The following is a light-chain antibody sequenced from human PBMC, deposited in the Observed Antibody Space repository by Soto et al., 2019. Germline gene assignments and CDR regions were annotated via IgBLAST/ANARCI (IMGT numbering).Light chain of an antibody. CDR3: QQYGSSPVLP. CDR1: QSVSSSY. CDR2: GAS. J-gene: IGKJ4*01. Sequence: ESVLTQSPGTLSLSPGERATLSCRASQSVSSSYLAWYQQKPGQAPRLLIYGASSRATGIPDRFSGSGSGTDFSLTISRLEPEDFAVYYCQQYGSSPVLPFGGGTKLEIK. V-gene: IGKV3-20*01.